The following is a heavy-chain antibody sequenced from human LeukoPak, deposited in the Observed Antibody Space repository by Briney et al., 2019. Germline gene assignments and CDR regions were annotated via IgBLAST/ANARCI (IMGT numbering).Heavy chain of an antibody. CDR2: IYTSGST. V-gene: IGHV4-4*07. J-gene: IGHJ4*02. Sequence: PSGTLSLTCTVSGGSISSYYWSWIRQPAGKGLEWIGRIYTSGSTNYHPSLKSRVTMSVDTSKNQFSLKLSSVTAADTAVYYCARGKSSGWPDYWGQGTLVTVSS. CDR3: ARGKSSGWPDY. D-gene: IGHD6-19*01. CDR1: GGSISSYY.